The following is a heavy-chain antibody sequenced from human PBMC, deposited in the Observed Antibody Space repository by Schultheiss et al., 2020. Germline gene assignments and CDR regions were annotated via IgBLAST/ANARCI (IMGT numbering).Heavy chain of an antibody. V-gene: IGHV4-31*03. J-gene: IGHJ5*02. CDR2: IYYSGST. CDR1: GGSISSGGYY. Sequence: SETLSLTCTVSGGSISSGGYYWSWIRQHPGKGLEWIGYIYYSGSTYYNPSLKSRVTISVDPSKNQFSLKLSSVTAADTAVDYCAREKKYRAAGFDPWGQGTLVTVS. D-gene: IGHD6-13*01. CDR3: AREKKYRAAGFDP.